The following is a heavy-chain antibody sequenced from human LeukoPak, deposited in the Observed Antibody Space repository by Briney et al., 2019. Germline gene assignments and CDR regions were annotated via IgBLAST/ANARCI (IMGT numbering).Heavy chain of an antibody. J-gene: IGHJ4*02. CDR2: IYYSGST. Sequence: SETLSLTCTVSGGSISSSSYYWGWIRQPPGKGLEWIGSIYYSGSTYYNPSLKSRVTISVDTSKNQFSLKLSSVTAADTAVYYCARIKNSGWYSTYYADSWGQGTLVTVSS. CDR1: GGSISSSSYY. D-gene: IGHD6-19*01. CDR3: ARIKNSGWYSTYYADS. V-gene: IGHV4-39*01.